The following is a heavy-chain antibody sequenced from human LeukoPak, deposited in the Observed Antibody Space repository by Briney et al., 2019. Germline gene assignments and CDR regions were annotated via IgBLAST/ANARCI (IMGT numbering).Heavy chain of an antibody. J-gene: IGHJ6*02. D-gene: IGHD3-16*01. CDR1: GVTFSRHS. V-gene: IGHV3-48*01. Sequence: GGSLRLSCTASGVTFSRHSMNWVRQAPGKGLEWVSHISSTGTTIYYADSVKGRFTISRDNAKSSLYLQMNSLRAEDTAKYCCAGWVSALHRYFYYYGLDVWGQGTTVVVSS. CDR3: AGWVSALHRYFYYYGLDV. CDR2: ISSTGTTI.